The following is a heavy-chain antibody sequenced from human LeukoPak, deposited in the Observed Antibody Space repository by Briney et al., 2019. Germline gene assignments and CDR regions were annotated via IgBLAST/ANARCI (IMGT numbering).Heavy chain of an antibody. V-gene: IGHV1-46*01. Sequence: ASVKVSCKSSGYTFTSYYMHWVRQPPGQGLEWMGIINPSGGSTSYAQKFQGRVTMTRDMSTSTDYMELSSLRSEGTAVYYCARDNSVEDTAWWFDPWGQGTLVTVSS. CDR2: INPSGGST. CDR1: GYTFTSYY. D-gene: IGHD4-23*01. CDR3: ARDNSVEDTAWWFDP. J-gene: IGHJ5*02.